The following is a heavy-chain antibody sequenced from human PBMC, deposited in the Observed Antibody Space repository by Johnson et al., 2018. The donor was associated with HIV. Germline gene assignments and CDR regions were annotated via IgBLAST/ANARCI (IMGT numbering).Heavy chain of an antibody. D-gene: IGHD3-22*01. Sequence: MLLVESGGGLVKPGGSVRLSCAVSGFTFTDAWMSWVRQAPGKGLEWVGGIKRKTDGGTTDYAAPVKGRFSISRDASKNTVYLQMNSLKTEDTAVYFCTIDPIFLGYWYHSSPWGQGTMVTVSS. J-gene: IGHJ3*01. CDR1: GFTFTDAW. V-gene: IGHV3-15*01. CDR3: TIDPIFLGYWYHSSP. CDR2: IKRKTDGGTT.